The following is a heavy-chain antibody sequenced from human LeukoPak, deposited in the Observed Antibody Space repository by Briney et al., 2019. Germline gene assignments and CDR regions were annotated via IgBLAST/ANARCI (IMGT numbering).Heavy chain of an antibody. D-gene: IGHD1-1*01. V-gene: IGHV4-4*07. CDR3: ARGLEVGADRALDY. J-gene: IGHJ4*02. Sequence: KPSETLSLTCTVSGGSISHYYWSWIRQPAGKGLEWIGRIHSSGSTDYNPSLKSRVTMSVDTSKNQFSAKVNSVTAADTAVYYCARGLEVGADRALDYWGQGTLVTASS. CDR2: IHSSGST. CDR1: GGSISHYY.